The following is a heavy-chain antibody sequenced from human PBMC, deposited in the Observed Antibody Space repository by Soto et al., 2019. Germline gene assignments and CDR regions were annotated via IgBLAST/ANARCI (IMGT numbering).Heavy chain of an antibody. CDR3: ARRDASVGLCYYYGIDV. J-gene: IGHJ6*02. D-gene: IGHD2-2*01. CDR2: IFPGDSDT. Sequence: PGESLKISCKGSGYSFTSYSIGWVRQMPRKGLEWMGLIFPGDSDTKYSPSFQGQVTISAEKSISTTYLERSRLKASDTAMYYCARRDASVGLCYYYGIDVWGQGTTVTVSS. CDR1: GYSFTSYS. V-gene: IGHV5-51*01.